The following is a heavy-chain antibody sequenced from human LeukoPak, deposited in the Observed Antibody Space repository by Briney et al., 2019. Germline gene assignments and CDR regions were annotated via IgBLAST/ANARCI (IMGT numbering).Heavy chain of an antibody. V-gene: IGHV3-48*04. Sequence: GSLRLSCAASGFTFSSYSMNWVRQAPGKGLGWVSYISSSSSTIYYADSVKGRFTISRDNAKNSLYLQMNSLRAEDTAVYYCARDSRRVYGMDVWGQGTTVTVSS. CDR2: ISSSSSTI. D-gene: IGHD3-10*01. CDR1: GFTFSSYS. CDR3: ARDSRRVYGMDV. J-gene: IGHJ6*02.